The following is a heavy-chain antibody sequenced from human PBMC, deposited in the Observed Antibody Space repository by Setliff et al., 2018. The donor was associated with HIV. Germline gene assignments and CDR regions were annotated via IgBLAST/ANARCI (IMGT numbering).Heavy chain of an antibody. Sequence: LSLTCAVYGGSFSSFYWSWIRQTPGKGPEWIGEINHSGKIKYNPSFESRVTLSVDKSQNQVSLKVTSVTAADIGIYYCARVDAVAVVPAGAGVFDRWGQGTLVTVSS. CDR3: ARVDAVAVVPAGAGVFDR. J-gene: IGHJ1*01. CDR1: GGSFSSFY. CDR2: INHSGKI. V-gene: IGHV4-34*01. D-gene: IGHD2-2*01.